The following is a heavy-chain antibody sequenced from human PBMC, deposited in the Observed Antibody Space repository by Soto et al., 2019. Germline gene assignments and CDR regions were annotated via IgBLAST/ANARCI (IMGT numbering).Heavy chain of an antibody. V-gene: IGHV3-30*18. Sequence: QVQLVESGGGVVQPGRSLRLSCAASGFTFSSYGMHWVRQAPGKGLEWVAVISYDGSNKYYADSVKGRFTISRDNSKNTLYLQMNSLRAEDTAVYYCAKAVSSSWYRGDYFDYWGQGTLVTVSS. CDR3: AKAVSSSWYRGDYFDY. D-gene: IGHD6-13*01. CDR2: ISYDGSNK. CDR1: GFTFSSYG. J-gene: IGHJ4*02.